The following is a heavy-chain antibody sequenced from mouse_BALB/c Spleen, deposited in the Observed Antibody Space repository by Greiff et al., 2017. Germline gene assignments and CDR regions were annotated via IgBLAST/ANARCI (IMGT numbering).Heavy chain of an antibody. D-gene: IGHD1-1*01. CDR2: ISSGGSYT. Sequence: EVKLMESGGGLVKPGGSLKLSCAASGFTFSSYAMSWVRQSPEKRLEWVAEISSGGSYTYYPDTVTGRFTISRDNAKNTLYLEMSSLRSEDTAMYYCARDLDYYGSSYRFAYWGQGTLVTVSA. V-gene: IGHV5-9-4*01. J-gene: IGHJ3*01. CDR1: GFTFSSYA. CDR3: ARDLDYYGSSYRFAY.